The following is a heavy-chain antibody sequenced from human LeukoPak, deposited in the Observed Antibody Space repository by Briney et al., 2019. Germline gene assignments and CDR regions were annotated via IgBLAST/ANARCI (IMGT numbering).Heavy chain of an antibody. Sequence: SETLSLTCTVSGGSISSSSYYWGWIRQPPGKGPEWIGSIYYSGSTYYNPSLKSRVTISVDTSKSQFSLKLSSVTAADTAVYYCARHSLGFWSGYYLDYWGQGTLVTVSS. CDR3: ARHSLGFWSGYYLDY. V-gene: IGHV4-39*01. D-gene: IGHD3-3*01. J-gene: IGHJ4*02. CDR1: GGSISSSSYY. CDR2: IYYSGST.